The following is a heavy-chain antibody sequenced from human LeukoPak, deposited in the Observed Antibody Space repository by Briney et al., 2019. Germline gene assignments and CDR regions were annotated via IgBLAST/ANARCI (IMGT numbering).Heavy chain of an antibody. CDR2: IYNSGST. J-gene: IGHJ5*02. V-gene: IGHV4-38-2*02. D-gene: IGHD3-10*01. CDR3: AREGLNMVRGVSPREAWGWFDP. CDR1: GYSISSGYY. Sequence: PSETLSLTCTVSGYSISSGYYWGWIRQPAGKGLEWIGPIYNSGSTNYNPSLKSRVTISVDTSKNQFSLKLTSVTAADTAVYYCAREGLNMVRGVSPREAWGWFDPWGQGTLVTVSS.